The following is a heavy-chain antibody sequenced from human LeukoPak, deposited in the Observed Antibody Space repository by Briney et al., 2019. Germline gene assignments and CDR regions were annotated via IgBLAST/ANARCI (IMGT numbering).Heavy chain of an antibody. V-gene: IGHV3-33*01. CDR1: GFTFSSYG. CDR3: ARGGYCSGGSCFLPFDS. CDR2: IWYDGSNK. J-gene: IGHJ4*02. D-gene: IGHD2-15*01. Sequence: GGSLRLSCAASGFTFSSYGMHWVRQAPGKGLEWVAVIWYDGSNKYYADSVKGRFTISRDNAKNSLYLQMNSLRAEDTAVYYCARGGYCSGGSCFLPFDSWGQGTLVTVSS.